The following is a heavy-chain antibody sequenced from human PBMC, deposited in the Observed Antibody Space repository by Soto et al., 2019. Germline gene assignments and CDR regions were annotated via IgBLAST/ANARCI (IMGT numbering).Heavy chain of an antibody. D-gene: IGHD3-10*01. CDR3: ARGTVADYVDY. J-gene: IGHJ4*02. V-gene: IGHV4-59*01. CDR2: IYYSGST. CDR1: GGSISSYY. Sequence: SETLSLTCTVSGGSISSYYWSWIRQPPGKGLEWIGYIYYSGSTNYNPSLKSRVTISVDTSKNQFSLKLSSVTAADTAVYYCARGTVADYVDYWGQGTLFTVSS.